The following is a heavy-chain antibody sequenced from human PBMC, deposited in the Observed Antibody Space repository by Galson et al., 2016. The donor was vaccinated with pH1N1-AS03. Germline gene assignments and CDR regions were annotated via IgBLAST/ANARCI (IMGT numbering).Heavy chain of an antibody. Sequence: SVKVSCKASGGSFSTYAITWVRQAPGQGLEWMGGIIPVFGTTSFAQKFQDRVSITADESTSTAFMELSSLRSEDTAVYYCAKGNYQLLNYYYYMDVWGKETTVTVSS. V-gene: IGHV1-69*13. J-gene: IGHJ6*03. CDR2: IIPVFGTT. D-gene: IGHD2-2*01. CDR1: GGSFSTYA. CDR3: AKGNYQLLNYYYYMDV.